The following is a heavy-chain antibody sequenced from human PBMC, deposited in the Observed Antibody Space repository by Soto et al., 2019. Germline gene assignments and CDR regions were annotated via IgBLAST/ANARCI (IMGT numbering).Heavy chain of an antibody. CDR2: ISSSSSTI. CDR3: ARLPWAPNYYYYGMDV. Sequence: GGSLRLSCAASGFTFSSYSMNWVRQAPGKGLEWVSYISSSSSTIYYADSVKGRFTISRDNAKNSLYLQMNSLRDEDTAVYYCARLPWAPNYYYYGMDVWGQGTTVTVSS. V-gene: IGHV3-48*02. J-gene: IGHJ6*02. D-gene: IGHD3-16*01. CDR1: GFTFSSYS.